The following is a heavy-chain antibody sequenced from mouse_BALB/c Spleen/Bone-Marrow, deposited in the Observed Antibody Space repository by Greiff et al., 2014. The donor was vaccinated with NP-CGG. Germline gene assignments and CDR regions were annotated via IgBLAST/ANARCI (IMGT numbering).Heavy chain of an antibody. CDR3: ARDRYYYGSPYWYFDV. CDR1: GFSLTSYG. Sequence: VQVVESGPGLVAPSQSLSINCTVSGFSLTSYGVHWVRQPPGEGLEWLGVIWSSGSTNYNSTLMSRLSITKDNSKSQVFLKMNSLQTDDTAMYYCARDRYYYGSPYWYFDVWGAGTTVTVSS. D-gene: IGHD1-1*01. V-gene: IGHV2-9*02. J-gene: IGHJ1*01. CDR2: IWSSGST.